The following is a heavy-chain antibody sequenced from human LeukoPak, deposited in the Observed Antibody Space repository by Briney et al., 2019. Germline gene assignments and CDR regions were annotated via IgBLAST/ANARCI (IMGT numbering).Heavy chain of an antibody. J-gene: IGHJ3*02. CDR2: ISYDGSYK. CDR3: ARAYTSSSFDAFDI. CDR1: GFTFSTYS. Sequence: GRSLRLSCVASGFTFSTYSMHWVRQAPGKGLEWVAVISYDGSYKFYADSVKGRFTISRDNSENTLYLQMNNLRTDDTAVHYCARAYTSSSFDAFDIWGQGTMVTVSS. V-gene: IGHV3-30*04. D-gene: IGHD6-6*01.